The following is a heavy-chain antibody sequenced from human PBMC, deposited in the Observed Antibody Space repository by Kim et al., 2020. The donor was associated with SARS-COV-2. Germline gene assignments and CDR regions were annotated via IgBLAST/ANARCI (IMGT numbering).Heavy chain of an antibody. D-gene: IGHD6-6*01. Sequence: GRYTISRDNSKNTLYLQMNSLRAEDTAVYYCAKSERKGSSSPLYYYYGMDVWGQGTTVTVSS. J-gene: IGHJ6*02. V-gene: IGHV3-23*01. CDR3: AKSERKGSSSPLYYYYGMDV.